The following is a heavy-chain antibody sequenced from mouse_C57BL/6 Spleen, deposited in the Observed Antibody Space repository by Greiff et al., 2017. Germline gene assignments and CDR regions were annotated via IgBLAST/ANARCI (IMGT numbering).Heavy chain of an antibody. Sequence: EVQGVESGPGMVKPSQSLSLTCTVTGYSITSGYDWHWIRHFPGNKLEWMGYISYSGSTNYNPSLKSRISITHDTSKNHFFLKLNSVTTEDTATYYCARGPHYYGSSYGAMDYWGQGTSVTVSS. CDR2: ISYSGST. CDR3: ARGPHYYGSSYGAMDY. D-gene: IGHD1-1*01. J-gene: IGHJ4*01. CDR1: GYSITSGYD. V-gene: IGHV3-1*01.